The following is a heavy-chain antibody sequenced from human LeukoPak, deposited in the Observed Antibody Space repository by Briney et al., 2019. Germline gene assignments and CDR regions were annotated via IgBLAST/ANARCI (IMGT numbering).Heavy chain of an antibody. J-gene: IGHJ5*02. CDR1: GGSFSGYY. V-gene: IGHV4-34*01. D-gene: IGHD4-17*01. CDR2: INHSGST. CDR3: ARGRGRWVNTGWFDP. Sequence: SETLSLTCAVYGGSFSGYYWSWIRQPPGKGLEWIGEINHSGSTNYNPSLKSRVTISVDTSKNQFSLKLSSVTAADTAVYYCARGRGRWVNTGWFDPWGQGTLVTVSS.